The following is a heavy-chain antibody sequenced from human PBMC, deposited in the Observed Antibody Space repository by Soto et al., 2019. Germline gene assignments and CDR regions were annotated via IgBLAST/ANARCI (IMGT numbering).Heavy chain of an antibody. Sequence: GGSLRLSCAASGFTFSSYGMHWVRQAPGKGLEWVAVIWYDGSNKYYADSVKGRFTISRDNSKNTLHLQMNSLRAEDTAVYYCARSEGGAAAFDYWGQGTLVTVSS. CDR3: ARSEGGAAAFDY. J-gene: IGHJ4*02. V-gene: IGHV3-33*01. D-gene: IGHD6-13*01. CDR2: IWYDGSNK. CDR1: GFTFSSYG.